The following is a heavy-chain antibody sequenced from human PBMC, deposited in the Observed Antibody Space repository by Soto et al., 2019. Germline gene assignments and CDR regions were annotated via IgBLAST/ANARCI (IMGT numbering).Heavy chain of an antibody. V-gene: IGHV3-11*06. CDR1: GFTFSDYY. D-gene: IGHD2-2*01. J-gene: IGHJ4*02. CDR3: ARDRSIVVVPAANSGDY. CDR2: ISSSSSYT. Sequence: QVQLVESGGGLVKPGGSLRLSCAASGFTFSDYYMSWIRQAPGKGLEWVSYISSSSSYTNYADSVKGRFTISRDNAKNSLYLQMNSLRAEETAVYYCARDRSIVVVPAANSGDYWGQGSLVTVSS.